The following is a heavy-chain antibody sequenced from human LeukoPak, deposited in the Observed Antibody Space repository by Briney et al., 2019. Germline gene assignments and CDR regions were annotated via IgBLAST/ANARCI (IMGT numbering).Heavy chain of an antibody. D-gene: IGHD4-11*01. CDR3: AKERSTTTAFDI. Sequence: GGSLRLSCAASGFTFSTNSMSWVRQAPGKGLEWVSILGGSGATTYYADSVKGRFTISRDNSKDMLYLQMNSLRAEDTAVYYCAKERSTTTAFDIWGRGTMVTVSS. V-gene: IGHV3-23*01. CDR2: LGGSGATT. CDR1: GFTFSTNS. J-gene: IGHJ3*02.